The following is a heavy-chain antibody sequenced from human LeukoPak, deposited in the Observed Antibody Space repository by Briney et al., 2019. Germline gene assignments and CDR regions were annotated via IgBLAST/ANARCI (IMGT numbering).Heavy chain of an antibody. CDR3: ARLSRGYCSGGSCYSYYYYYYYMDV. CDR1: GGTFSSYA. CDR2: IIPIFGTA. J-gene: IGHJ6*03. Sequence: SVKVSCKASGGTFSSYAISWVRQAPGQGLEWMGGIIPIFGTANYAQKFQGRVTITADESTSTAYMELSSLRSEDTAVYYCARLSRGYCSGGSCYSYYYYYYYMDVWGKGTTVTISS. V-gene: IGHV1-69*13. D-gene: IGHD2-15*01.